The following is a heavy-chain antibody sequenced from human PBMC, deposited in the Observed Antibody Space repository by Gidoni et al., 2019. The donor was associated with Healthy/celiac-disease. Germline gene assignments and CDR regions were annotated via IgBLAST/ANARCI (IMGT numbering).Heavy chain of an antibody. J-gene: IGHJ4*02. CDR3: ARGPDLEAYSYGYELDY. CDR1: GGSISSSSYY. Sequence: QLQLQESGPGLVKPSETLSLTCTVSGGSISSSSYYWGWIRQPPGKGLEWIGSIYYSGSTYYNPSLKSRVTISVDTSKNQFSLKLSSVTAADTAVYYCARGPDLEAYSYGYELDYWGQGTLVTVSS. CDR2: IYYSGST. V-gene: IGHV4-39*07. D-gene: IGHD5-18*01.